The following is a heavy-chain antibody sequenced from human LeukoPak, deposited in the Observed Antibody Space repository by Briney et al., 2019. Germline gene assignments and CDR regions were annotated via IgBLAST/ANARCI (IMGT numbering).Heavy chain of an antibody. D-gene: IGHD2-2*03. CDR1: GGSFSGYY. CDR2: IYHSGST. CDR3: ARLHFGYCSSTSCGY. J-gene: IGHJ4*02. V-gene: IGHV4-34*01. Sequence: SETLSLTCAVSGGSFSGYYWSWIRQPPGKGLEWIGDIYHSGSTNYNPSLKSRVTISVDTSKNQFSLKLSSVTAADTAVYYCARLHFGYCSSTSCGYWGQGTLVTVSS.